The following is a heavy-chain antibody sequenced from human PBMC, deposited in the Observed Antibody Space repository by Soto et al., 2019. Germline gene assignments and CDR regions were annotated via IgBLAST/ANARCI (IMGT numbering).Heavy chain of an antibody. CDR3: ARGQPLYYDSSGYFDY. D-gene: IGHD3-22*01. CDR1: GGSISSYY. V-gene: IGHV4-59*01. Sequence: SETLSLTCTVPGGSISSYYWSWIRQPPGKGLEWIGYIYYSGSTNYNPSLKSRVTISVDTSKNQFSLKLSSVTAADTAVYYCARGQPLYYDSSGYFDYWGQGTLVTVSS. CDR2: IYYSGST. J-gene: IGHJ4*02.